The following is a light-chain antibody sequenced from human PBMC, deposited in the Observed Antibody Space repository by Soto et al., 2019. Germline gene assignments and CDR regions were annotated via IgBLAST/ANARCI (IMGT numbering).Light chain of an antibody. CDR2: AAS. V-gene: IGKV1-9*01. CDR3: QQLNSYPQIT. CDR1: QGISSY. J-gene: IGKJ5*01. Sequence: DIQLTQSPSFLSASVGDRVTITCRASQGISSYLAWYQQKPGKAPKLLIYAASTLQGGVPSRFSGSGSGTVYSLTISSLQPEDFATYYYQQLNSYPQITFGQGTRLEIK.